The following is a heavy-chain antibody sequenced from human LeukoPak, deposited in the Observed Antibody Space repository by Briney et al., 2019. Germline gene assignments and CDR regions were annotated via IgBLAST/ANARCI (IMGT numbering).Heavy chain of an antibody. D-gene: IGHD2-2*01. CDR1: GCTFTSYG. J-gene: IGHJ5*02. CDR3: ARSGYCSSTSCWWFDP. V-gene: IGHV1-69*13. Sequence: ASVKVSCKASGCTFTSYGISWVRQAPGQGLEWMGGIIPIFGTANYAQKFQGRVTITADESTSTAYMELSSLRSEDTAVYYCARSGYCSSTSCWWFDPWGQGTLVTVSS. CDR2: IIPIFGTA.